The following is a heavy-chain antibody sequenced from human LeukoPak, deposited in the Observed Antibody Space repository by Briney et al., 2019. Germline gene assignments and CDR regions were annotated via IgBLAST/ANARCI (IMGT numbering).Heavy chain of an antibody. CDR3: ARDEAAAAYFQH. Sequence: GGSLRLSCAASGFTFSSYSMNWVRQAPGKGLEWVSSISSSSSYIYYADSVKGRFTISRDNAKNSLYLQMNSLRAEDTAVYYCARDEAAAAYFQHWGQGTLVTVSS. V-gene: IGHV3-21*01. CDR2: ISSSSSYI. CDR1: GFTFSSYS. J-gene: IGHJ1*01. D-gene: IGHD6-13*01.